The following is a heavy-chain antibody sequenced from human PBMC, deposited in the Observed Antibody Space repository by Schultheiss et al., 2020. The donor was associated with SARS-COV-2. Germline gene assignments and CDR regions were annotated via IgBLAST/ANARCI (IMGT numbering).Heavy chain of an antibody. CDR1: GGSISSYY. CDR3: VRAFPTVVTATVFYYYDGMDV. J-gene: IGHJ6*02. V-gene: IGHV4-59*01. Sequence: SETLSLTCTVSGGSISSYYWSWIRQHPGKGLEWIGYIYYSGSTNYNPSLKSRVTISVDTSKNQFSLKLSSVTAADTAVYYCVRAFPTVVTATVFYYYDGMDVWGQGTTVTV. CDR2: IYYSGST. D-gene: IGHD4-23*01.